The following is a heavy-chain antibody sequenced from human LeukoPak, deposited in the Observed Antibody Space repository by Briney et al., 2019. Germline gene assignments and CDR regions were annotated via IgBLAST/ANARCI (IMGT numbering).Heavy chain of an antibody. D-gene: IGHD3-10*01. J-gene: IGHJ4*02. Sequence: SQTLSLTCAISGDSVSSNSAAWNWIRQSPSRGLEWLGRTFYRSKWYNDYAVSVKSRITINPDTSKNQFSLQLNSVTAADTAVYYCARRESIDYGSGSYDYWGQGTLVTVSS. CDR1: GDSVSSNSAA. CDR3: ARRESIDYGSGSYDY. CDR2: TFYRSKWYN. V-gene: IGHV6-1*01.